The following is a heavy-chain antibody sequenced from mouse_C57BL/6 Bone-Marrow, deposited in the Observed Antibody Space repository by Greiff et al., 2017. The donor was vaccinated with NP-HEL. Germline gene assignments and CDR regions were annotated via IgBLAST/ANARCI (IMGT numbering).Heavy chain of an antibody. CDR2: INPNNGGT. Sequence: KQSHGKSLEWIGDINPNNGGTSYNQKFKGKATLTVDKSSSTAYMELRSLTSEDSAVYYCARRMVLDYWGQGTSVTVSS. D-gene: IGHD2-3*01. J-gene: IGHJ4*01. CDR3: ARRMVLDY. V-gene: IGHV1-26*01.